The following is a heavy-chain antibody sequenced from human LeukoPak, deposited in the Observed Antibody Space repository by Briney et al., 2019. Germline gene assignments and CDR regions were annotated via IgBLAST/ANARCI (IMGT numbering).Heavy chain of an antibody. CDR1: GGTFSSYA. CDR2: IIPILGIA. J-gene: IGHJ4*02. CDR3: ARAFIVATTAFDY. Sequence: SVKVSCKASGGTFSSYAISWVRQAPGQGLEWMGRIIPILGIANYAQKFQGRVTITADKSTSTAYMELSSLRSEDTAVYYCARAFIVATTAFDYWGQGTLVTISS. V-gene: IGHV1-69*04. D-gene: IGHD5-12*01.